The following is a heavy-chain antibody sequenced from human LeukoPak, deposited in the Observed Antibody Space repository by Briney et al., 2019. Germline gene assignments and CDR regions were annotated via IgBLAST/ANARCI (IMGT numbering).Heavy chain of an antibody. CDR1: GGSISSYY. CDR2: IYTSGST. V-gene: IGHV4-4*07. Sequence: PSETLSLTCTVSGGSISSYYWSWIRQPAGKGLEWIGRIYTSGSTNYNPSLKSRVTMSVDTSKNQFSLKLSSVTAADTAVYYCARARRGGQWLEFRTYYFDYWGQGTLVTVSS. J-gene: IGHJ4*02. D-gene: IGHD6-19*01. CDR3: ARARRGGQWLEFRTYYFDY.